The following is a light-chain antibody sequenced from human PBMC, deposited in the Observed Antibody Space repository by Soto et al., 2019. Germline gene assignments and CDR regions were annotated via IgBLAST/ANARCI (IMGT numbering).Light chain of an antibody. CDR1: QSISSL. CDR2: GAS. CDR3: QHYNSYPYT. J-gene: IGKJ2*01. Sequence: DIQMTQSPSTLSASVGDRVTITCRASQSISSLLAWYQQKPVKAPKLLIYGASSLESGVPSRFSGSGSGTEFTLTISSLQPDDFATYYCQHYNSYPYTLGQGTKVDI. V-gene: IGKV1-5*01.